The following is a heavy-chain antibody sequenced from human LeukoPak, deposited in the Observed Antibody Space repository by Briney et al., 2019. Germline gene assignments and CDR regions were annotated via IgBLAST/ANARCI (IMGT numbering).Heavy chain of an antibody. D-gene: IGHD3-22*01. CDR3: ARDRSNERYYYDSSGDFDH. CDR2: IKNDGSGK. CDR1: GFTFSSYW. V-gene: IGHV3-7*01. Sequence: TGGSLRLSCAASGFTFSSYWMSWVRQTPGKGLEWVANIKNDGSGKYYVDSVKGRFTISRDNAKNSLYLQMNSLRAEDTAVYYCARDRSNERYYYDSSGDFDHWGQGTLVTVSS. J-gene: IGHJ4*02.